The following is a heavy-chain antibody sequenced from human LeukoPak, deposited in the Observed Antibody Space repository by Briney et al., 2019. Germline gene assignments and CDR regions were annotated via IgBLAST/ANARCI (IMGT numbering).Heavy chain of an antibody. D-gene: IGHD3-3*01. J-gene: IGHJ4*02. CDR3: ARDPYDFWSGYFHYFDY. Sequence: SETLSLTCAVYGGSFSGYYWSWIRQPPGKGLEWIGYIYYSGSTNYNPSLKSRVTISVDTSKNQFSLKLSSVTAADTAVYYCARDPYDFWSGYFHYFDYWGQGTLVTVSS. CDR2: IYYSGST. CDR1: GGSFSGYY. V-gene: IGHV4-59*01.